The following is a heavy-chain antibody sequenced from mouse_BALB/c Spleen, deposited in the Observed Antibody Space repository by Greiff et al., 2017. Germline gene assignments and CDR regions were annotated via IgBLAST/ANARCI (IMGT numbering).Heavy chain of an antibody. Sequence: EVKLVESGPSLVKPSQTLSLTCSVTGDSITSGYWNWIRKFPGNKLEYMGYISYSGSTYYNPSLKSRISITRDTSKNQYYLQLNSVTTEDTATYYCARFGNYVGYYAMDYWGQGTSVTVSS. CDR2: ISYSGST. CDR3: ARFGNYVGYYAMDY. V-gene: IGHV3-8*02. D-gene: IGHD2-1*01. CDR1: GDSITSGY. J-gene: IGHJ4*01.